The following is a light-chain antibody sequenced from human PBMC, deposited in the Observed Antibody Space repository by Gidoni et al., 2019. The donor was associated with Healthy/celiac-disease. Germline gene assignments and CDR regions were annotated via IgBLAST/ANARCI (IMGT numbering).Light chain of an antibody. CDR2: AAS. CDR3: QQSYSTPWT. V-gene: IGKV1-39*01. CDR1: QSISSY. J-gene: IGKJ1*01. Sequence: DIQLTQSPSSLSASVGDRVTITCRASQSISSYLNWYQKKPGKAPKPLIYAASSLQSGVPSRFSGSGSGKDFTLTISRLQPEDFATYYCQQSYSTPWTFGQGTKVEIK.